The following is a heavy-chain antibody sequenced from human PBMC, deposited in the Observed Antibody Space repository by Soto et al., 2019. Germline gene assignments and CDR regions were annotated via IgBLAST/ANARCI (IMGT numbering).Heavy chain of an antibody. Sequence: QVQLVESGGGVVQPGRSLRLSCAASGFTFSSYAMHRVRQAPGKGLEWVAVISYDGNNKYYAESVKGRFTISRDNPKNTLYLQMNSLRAEDTAVYYCARDWAPVDYWGQGTLVTVSS. J-gene: IGHJ4*02. D-gene: IGHD3-16*01. CDR3: ARDWAPVDY. CDR2: ISYDGNNK. V-gene: IGHV3-30-3*01. CDR1: GFTFSSYA.